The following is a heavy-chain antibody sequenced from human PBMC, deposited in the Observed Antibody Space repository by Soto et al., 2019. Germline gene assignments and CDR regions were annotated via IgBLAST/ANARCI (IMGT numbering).Heavy chain of an antibody. CDR3: ARDQTRVTAMPDWFDP. V-gene: IGHV1-69*01. CDR1: GGTFSSYA. J-gene: IGHJ5*02. Sequence: QVQLVQSGAEVKKPGSSVKVSCKASGGTFSSYAISWVRQAPGQGLEWMGGIIPIFGTANYAQKFQGRVTITADESTSTAYMELSSLRAEDTAVYYCARDQTRVTAMPDWFDPWGQGTLVTVSS. CDR2: IIPIFGTA. D-gene: IGHD2-21*02.